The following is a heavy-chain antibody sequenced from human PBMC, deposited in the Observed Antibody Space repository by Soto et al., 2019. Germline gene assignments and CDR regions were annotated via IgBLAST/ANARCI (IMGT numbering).Heavy chain of an antibody. V-gene: IGHV1-18*04. CDR3: ARGGRQQYYDSSGYRSNWFDP. J-gene: IGHJ5*02. Sequence: QVQLVQSGAEVKKPGASVKVSCKASGYTFTSYGISWVRQAPGQGLEWMGWISAYNGNTNYAQKLQGRVTMTTDTSTSTAYMELRSLRSDDTAVYYCARGGRQQYYDSSGYRSNWFDPWGQGTLVTVSS. D-gene: IGHD3-22*01. CDR2: ISAYNGNT. CDR1: GYTFTSYG.